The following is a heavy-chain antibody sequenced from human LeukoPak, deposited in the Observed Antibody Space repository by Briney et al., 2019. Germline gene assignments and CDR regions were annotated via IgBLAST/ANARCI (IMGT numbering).Heavy chain of an antibody. J-gene: IGHJ4*02. CDR3: ARDVSSCWVNFDY. V-gene: IGHV3-21*01. D-gene: IGHD6-13*01. Sequence: PGGSLRLSCAASGFTFSSYSMNWVRQAPGKGLEWVSSISSSSSYIYYADSVKGRFTISRDNAKNSLYLQMNSLRAEDTAVYYCARDVSSCWVNFDYWGQGTLVTVSS. CDR1: GFTFSSYS. CDR2: ISSSSSYI.